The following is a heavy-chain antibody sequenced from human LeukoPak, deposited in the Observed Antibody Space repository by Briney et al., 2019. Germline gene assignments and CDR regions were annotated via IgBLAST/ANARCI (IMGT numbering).Heavy chain of an antibody. Sequence: PGGSLRLSCAASGFTFSTYNMIWVRQAPGKGLEWVSYITTSSGTTYYADSVKGRFTISRDNARNSLYLQMNSLRVEDTAVYYCARARFETTVTALIRKKNYYYYYMDVWGKGTTVTVSS. J-gene: IGHJ6*03. V-gene: IGHV3-48*04. D-gene: IGHD4-17*01. CDR1: GFTFSTYN. CDR2: ITTSSGTT. CDR3: ARARFETTVTALIRKKNYYYYYMDV.